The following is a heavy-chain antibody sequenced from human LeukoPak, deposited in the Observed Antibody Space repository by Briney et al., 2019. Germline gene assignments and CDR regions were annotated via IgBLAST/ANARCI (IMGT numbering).Heavy chain of an antibody. Sequence: GGSLRLSCAASGFTFSSYDMHWVRQATGKGLEWVSAIGTAGDTYYPGSVKGRFTISRENAKNSLYLQMNSLRAEDTAVYYCARDLSYYDSSGYSYYGMDVWGQGTTVTVYS. CDR2: IGTAGDT. J-gene: IGHJ6*02. CDR1: GFTFSSYD. D-gene: IGHD3-22*01. CDR3: ARDLSYYDSSGYSYYGMDV. V-gene: IGHV3-13*01.